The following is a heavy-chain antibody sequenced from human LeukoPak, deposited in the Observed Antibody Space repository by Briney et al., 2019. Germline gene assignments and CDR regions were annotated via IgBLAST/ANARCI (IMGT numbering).Heavy chain of an antibody. J-gene: IGHJ6*03. D-gene: IGHD1-26*01. CDR2: ISAYNGNT. CDR1: GYTFTNYG. CDR3: AREAGGSYYEGPYYYYYYMDV. V-gene: IGHV1-18*01. Sequence: ASVKVSCKASGYTFTNYGLSWVRQAPGQGLEWMGWISAYNGNTYYAQKFQGRVTMTTDTSTSTAYMELSRLRSDDTAVYYCAREAGGSYYEGPYYYYYYMDVWGKGTTVTVSS.